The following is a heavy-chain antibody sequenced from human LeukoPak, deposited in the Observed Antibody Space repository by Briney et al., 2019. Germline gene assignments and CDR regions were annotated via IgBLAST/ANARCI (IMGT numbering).Heavy chain of an antibody. CDR2: IYYSGST. J-gene: IGHJ4*02. D-gene: IGHD5-18*01. Sequence: SETLSLTCTVSGGSISSYYWSWIRQPPGKGLEWIGYIYYSGSTNYNPSLKSRVTISVDTSKNQFSLKLSSVTAADTAVYYCARHRAAMVPFDYWGQGTLVTVSS. CDR1: GGSISSYY. CDR3: ARHRAAMVPFDY. V-gene: IGHV4-59*08.